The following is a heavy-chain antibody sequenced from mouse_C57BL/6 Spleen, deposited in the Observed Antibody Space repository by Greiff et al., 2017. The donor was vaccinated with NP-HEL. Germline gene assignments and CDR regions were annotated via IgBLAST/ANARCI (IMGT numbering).Heavy chain of an antibody. Sequence: EVKLVESGGGLVQPGGSMKLSCVASGFTFSNYWMNWVRQSPEQGLEWVAQIRLKSDNYATHYADSVKGRFTISRDDSKRSVYLQKHNLRAEDTGIYYGTAYYSNEDYWGQGTTLTVSS. CDR1: GFTFSNYW. CDR3: TAYYSNEDY. D-gene: IGHD2-5*01. CDR2: IRLKSDNYAT. J-gene: IGHJ2*01. V-gene: IGHV6-3*01.